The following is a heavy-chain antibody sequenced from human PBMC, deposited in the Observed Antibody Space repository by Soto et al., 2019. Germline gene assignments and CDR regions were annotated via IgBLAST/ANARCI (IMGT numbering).Heavy chain of an antibody. V-gene: IGHV1-58*01. D-gene: IGHD1-1*01. CDR1: GFTFTSSA. Sequence: SVKVSCKASGFTFTSSAVQWVRQARGQRLEWIGWIVVGSGNTNYAQKLRGRLTMDRDTSTTTVYMELSRLTFEDTAVYFCARDNSAANGVLDHWGQGTLVTVSS. CDR2: IVVGSGNT. CDR3: ARDNSAANGVLDH. J-gene: IGHJ4*02.